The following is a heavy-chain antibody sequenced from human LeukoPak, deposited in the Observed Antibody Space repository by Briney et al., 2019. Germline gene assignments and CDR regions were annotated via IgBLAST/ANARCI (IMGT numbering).Heavy chain of an antibody. Sequence: GGSLRLSCVGSGFTFNSYGMHWVRQAPGKGLQWVAAITYDGSTRYHADSVKGRFTISRDNSKNTLYLQMNSLRAEDTAVYYCARRSGIAVAGAFDYWGQGTLVTVSS. V-gene: IGHV3-30*03. CDR3: ARRSGIAVAGAFDY. D-gene: IGHD6-19*01. CDR2: ITYDGSTR. J-gene: IGHJ4*02. CDR1: GFTFNSYG.